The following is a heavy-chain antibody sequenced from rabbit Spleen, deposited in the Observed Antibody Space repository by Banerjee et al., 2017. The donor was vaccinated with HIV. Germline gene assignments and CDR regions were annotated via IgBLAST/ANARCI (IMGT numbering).Heavy chain of an antibody. CDR2: IYTGNIKT. CDR1: GFDFSRGYD. D-gene: IGHD8-1*01. V-gene: IGHV1S40*01. Sequence: QQLVESGGGLVKPGASLTLTCKASGFDFSRGYDMCWVRQAPGKGLEWIGCIYTGNIKTYYASWAKGRFTISKTSSTTVTLQMTSLTVADTATYFCARDAGSGHCIDVYFDLWGPGTLVTVS. CDR3: ARDAGSGHCIDVYFDL. J-gene: IGHJ4*01.